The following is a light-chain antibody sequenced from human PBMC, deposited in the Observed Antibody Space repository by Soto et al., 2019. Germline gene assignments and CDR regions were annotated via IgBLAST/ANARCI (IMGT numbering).Light chain of an antibody. CDR1: SSDVGAYPY. CDR3: SSYTNRITVI. J-gene: IGLJ2*01. Sequence: QSALTQPASVSGSPGQSITISCTGTSSDVGAYPYVSWYQEHPGKAPKLMIYDVSNRPSGVSNRLTGSKSGNTASLTISGLKAEEAAEYFCSSYTNRITVIFGGGTKLTVL. V-gene: IGLV2-14*01. CDR2: DVS.